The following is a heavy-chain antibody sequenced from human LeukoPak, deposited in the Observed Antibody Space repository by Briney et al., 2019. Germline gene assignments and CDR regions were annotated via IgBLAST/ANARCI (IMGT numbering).Heavy chain of an antibody. D-gene: IGHD3-22*01. Sequence: PSETLSLTCAVSGGSISSGGYSWSWIRQPPGKGLEWIGYIYHSGSTYYNPPLKSRVTISVDRSKNQFSLKLSSVTAADTAVYYCASAYYYDSSGYYDYWGQGTLVTVSS. J-gene: IGHJ4*02. CDR3: ASAYYYDSSGYYDY. V-gene: IGHV4-30-2*01. CDR2: IYHSGST. CDR1: GGSISSGGYS.